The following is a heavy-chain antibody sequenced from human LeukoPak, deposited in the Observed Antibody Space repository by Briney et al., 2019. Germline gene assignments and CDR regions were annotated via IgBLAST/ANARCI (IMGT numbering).Heavy chain of an antibody. CDR2: IYYSGSA. CDR3: ARRSGYSPNWFDP. Sequence: SETLSLTCTVSGGSVSSGNYYWSWIRQPPGKGLEWIGYIYYSGSANYNPSLKSPVTMSVDTSKNQFSLKLTSVTAADTAVYYCARRSGYSPNWFDPWGQGTLVTVSS. D-gene: IGHD3-3*01. CDR1: GGSVSSGNYY. V-gene: IGHV4-61*01. J-gene: IGHJ5*02.